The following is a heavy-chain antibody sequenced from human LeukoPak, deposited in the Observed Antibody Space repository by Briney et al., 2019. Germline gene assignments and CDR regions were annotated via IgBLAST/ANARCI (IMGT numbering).Heavy chain of an antibody. CDR2: IIPIFGTA. Sequence: SVKVSCKASGGTFSSYAISWERQAPGRGLEWMGGIIPIFGTANYAQKFQGRVTITTDESTSTAYMELSSLRSEDTAVYYCARGYVGATYYYYYMDVWGKGTTVTVSS. CDR1: GGTFSSYA. D-gene: IGHD1-26*01. CDR3: ARGYVGATYYYYYMDV. J-gene: IGHJ6*03. V-gene: IGHV1-69*05.